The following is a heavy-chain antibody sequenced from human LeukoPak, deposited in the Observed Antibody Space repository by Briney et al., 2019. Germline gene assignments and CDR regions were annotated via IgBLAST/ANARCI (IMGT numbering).Heavy chain of an antibody. D-gene: IGHD1-26*01. CDR2: IRSKPNSYVT. CDR1: GFSFSGSA. V-gene: IGHV3-73*01. CDR3: SRDLSGTNYPYFDS. Sequence: PGGSLRLSCGASGFSFSGSAIHWVRQASGKGLEWVGRIRSKPNSYVTTYAASVKGRVSIYRIDSKNTAYLQMNSLKTEDTAMYYCSRDLSGTNYPYFDSWGRGTLVTVSS. J-gene: IGHJ4*02.